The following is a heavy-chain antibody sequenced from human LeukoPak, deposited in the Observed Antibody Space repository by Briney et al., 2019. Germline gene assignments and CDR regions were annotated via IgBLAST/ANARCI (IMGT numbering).Heavy chain of an antibody. J-gene: IGHJ4*02. CDR3: ARDGTYIGRPDY. D-gene: IGHD1-14*01. CDR2: ISTYNGNT. Sequence: ASVKVSCKASGYTFARYGISWVRQAPGQGLEWMGWISTYNGNTNYAQRLQGRVTMTTDESTSTAYMELRSLTSDDTAVYYCARDGTYIGRPDYCGEGTLVSDSS. V-gene: IGHV1-18*01. CDR1: GYTFARYG.